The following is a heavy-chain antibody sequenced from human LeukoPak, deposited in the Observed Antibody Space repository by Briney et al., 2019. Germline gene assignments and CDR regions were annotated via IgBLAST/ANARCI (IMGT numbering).Heavy chain of an antibody. D-gene: IGHD4-11*01. V-gene: IGHV3-23*01. J-gene: IGHJ4*02. CDR3: AKGGTSNYYSACDC. CDR2: IHGSAGST. CDR1: GFSFTNFA. Sequence: PGGSLRLSCAASGFSFTNFAMNWVRQAPGKGLEWVSAIHGSAGSTYYADSVQGRFTISRDNSKNTLYLEMHSLRADDTALYYCAKGGTSNYYSACDCWGRGTLVTVSS.